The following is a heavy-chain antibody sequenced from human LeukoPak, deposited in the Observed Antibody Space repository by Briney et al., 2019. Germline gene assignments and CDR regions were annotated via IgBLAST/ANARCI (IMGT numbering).Heavy chain of an antibody. D-gene: IGHD2-15*01. CDR2: IYYSGST. V-gene: IGHV4-30-4*01. J-gene: IGHJ5*02. CDR3: ARGGVVVVAAKATPWFDP. Sequence: SETLSLTCTVSGGSISSGDYYWSWIRQPPGKGLEWIGYIYYSGSTYYNPSLKSRVTISVDTSKNQFSLKLSSVTAADTAVYYCARGGVVVVAAKATPWFDPWGQGTLVTVSS. CDR1: GGSISSGDYY.